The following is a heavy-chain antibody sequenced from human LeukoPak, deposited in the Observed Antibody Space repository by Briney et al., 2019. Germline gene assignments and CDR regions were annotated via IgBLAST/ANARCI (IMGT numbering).Heavy chain of an antibody. Sequence: ASVKVSCKASGYTFTSYGITWVRQAPGQGLEWMGWISAYNGNTNYAQKLQGRVTMTTDTSTSTAYMELRSLRSDDTAVHYCARDFGGLWVVNEAYFDYWGQGTLVTVSS. CDR2: ISAYNGNT. D-gene: IGHD3-16*01. CDR1: GYTFTSYG. V-gene: IGHV1-18*01. CDR3: ARDFGGLWVVNEAYFDY. J-gene: IGHJ4*02.